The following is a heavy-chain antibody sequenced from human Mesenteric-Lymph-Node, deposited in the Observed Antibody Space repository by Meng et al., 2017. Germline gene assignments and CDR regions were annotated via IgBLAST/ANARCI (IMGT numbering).Heavy chain of an antibody. J-gene: IGHJ4*02. CDR3: ARVDLLASYYFDS. Sequence: SETLSLTCSVSGGSISSVSNYWGWIRQPPGKGLEWIGRLDHSGTVYYSPSLKSRVTISVDTSKNQFSLKLNSVTAADTAVYFCARVDLLASYYFDSWGQGTLVTVSS. CDR1: GGSISSVSNY. V-gene: IGHV4-39*07. D-gene: IGHD3-9*01. CDR2: LDHSGTV.